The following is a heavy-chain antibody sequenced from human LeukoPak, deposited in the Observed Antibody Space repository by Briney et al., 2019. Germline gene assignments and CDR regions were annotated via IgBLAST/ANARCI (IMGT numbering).Heavy chain of an antibody. J-gene: IGHJ4*02. Sequence: PSETLSLTCAVNGGSLSGLSWNWIRQSPGKRLEWIGEINENGRTDYNPSLKNRVTISVDTSKNQFSLKLTSVTAADTAVYFCGNRPDMSCRGGYCHVIDYWGQGTLDTVSS. CDR2: INENGRT. D-gene: IGHD2-21*02. CDR3: GNRPDMSCRGGYCHVIDY. V-gene: IGHV4-34*01. CDR1: GGSLSGLS.